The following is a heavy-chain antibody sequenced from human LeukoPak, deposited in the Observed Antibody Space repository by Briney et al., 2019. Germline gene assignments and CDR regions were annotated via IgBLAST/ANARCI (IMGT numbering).Heavy chain of an antibody. V-gene: IGHV1-46*01. CDR1: GYTFTSYY. CDR2: INPSGGST. D-gene: IGHD3-10*01. Sequence: GASVKVSCKASGYTFTSYYMHWVRQAPGQGLEWMGIINPSGGSTSYAQKFQGRVTMTRDTSTSTVYMELSSLRSEDTAVCYCARALMVRSWTLPPHAYFDYWGQGTLVTVSS. J-gene: IGHJ4*02. CDR3: ARALMVRSWTLPPHAYFDY.